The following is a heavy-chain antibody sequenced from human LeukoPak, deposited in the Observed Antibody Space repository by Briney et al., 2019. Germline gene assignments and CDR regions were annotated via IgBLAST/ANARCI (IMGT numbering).Heavy chain of an antibody. J-gene: IGHJ4*02. V-gene: IGHV3-21*01. CDR1: GFTFTSYT. CDR3: AREMATEEFDY. Sequence: GGSLRLSCVASGFTFTSYTMNWVRQAPGKGLEWVSSISSTDKYIYYGESMKGRFIVSRDNAKNSVYLQMNNLRVEDTAVYYCAREMATEEFDYWGQGTLVTVSS. CDR2: ISSTDKYI. D-gene: IGHD5-24*01.